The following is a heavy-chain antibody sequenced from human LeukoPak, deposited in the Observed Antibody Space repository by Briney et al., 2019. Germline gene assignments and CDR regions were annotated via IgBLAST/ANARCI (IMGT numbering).Heavy chain of an antibody. V-gene: IGHV3-48*03. D-gene: IGHD1-26*01. CDR1: GFTFSSYE. CDR2: IGSSGGPM. CDR3: AREASGTHREGFDY. Sequence: GGSLRLSCAASGFTFSSYEMNWVRQAPGKGLEWVSYIGSSGGPMYYADSVKGRFTISRDNAKNSLYLQMNSLRAEDTAVYYCAREASGTHREGFDYWGQGTLVTVSS. J-gene: IGHJ4*02.